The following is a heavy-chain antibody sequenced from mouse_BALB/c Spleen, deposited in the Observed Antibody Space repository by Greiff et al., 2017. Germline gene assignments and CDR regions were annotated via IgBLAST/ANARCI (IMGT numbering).Heavy chain of an antibody. CDR1: GFSLTSYG. V-gene: IGHV2-9*02. J-gene: IGHJ3*01. CDR2: IWAGGST. Sequence: VKVVESGPGLVAPSQSLSITCTVSGFSLTSYGVHWVRQPPGKGLEWLGVIWAGGSTNYNSALMSRLSISKDNSKSQVFLKMNSLQTDDTAMYYCARETPNWSWFAYWGQGTLVTVSA. D-gene: IGHD4-1*01. CDR3: ARETPNWSWFAY.